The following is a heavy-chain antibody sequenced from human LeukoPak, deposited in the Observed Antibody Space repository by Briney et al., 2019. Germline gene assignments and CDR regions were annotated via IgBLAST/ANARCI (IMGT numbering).Heavy chain of an antibody. CDR3: ARGPMYGGRHWYFDL. D-gene: IGHD4-23*01. J-gene: IGHJ2*01. CDR2: INPNSGGT. Sequence: GASVKVSCKPSEYTFTGHYMHWVRQAPGQGLEWMGWINPNSGGTNYAQKFQGRVTMTRDTSISTAYMELSSLRSDDTAVYYCARGPMYGGRHWYFDLWGRGTLVTVSS. V-gene: IGHV1-2*02. CDR1: EYTFTGHY.